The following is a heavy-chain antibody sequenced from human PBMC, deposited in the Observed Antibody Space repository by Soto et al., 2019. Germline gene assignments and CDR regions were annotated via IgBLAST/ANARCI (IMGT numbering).Heavy chain of an antibody. V-gene: IGHV1-3*05. Sequence: QVQLVQSGAEEKKPGASVKVSCKASGYTFTSYAMHWVRQAPGQRLEWMGWINAGNGNTKYSQKFQGRVTITRYTSANTAYMELSSLRSEDTAVYYCARSFVVVTDFDYWGQGTLVTVSS. CDR3: ARSFVVVTDFDY. CDR1: GYTFTSYA. CDR2: INAGNGNT. J-gene: IGHJ4*02. D-gene: IGHD2-21*02.